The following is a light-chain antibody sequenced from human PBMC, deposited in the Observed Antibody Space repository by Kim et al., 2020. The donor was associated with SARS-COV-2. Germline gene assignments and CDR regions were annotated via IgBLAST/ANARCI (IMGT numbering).Light chain of an antibody. CDR3: QQSNRFLPLT. CDR2: GAS. J-gene: IGKJ4*01. Sequence: SVADTVSITCRASQNNKTWLAWYQHKPGKAHKLMIFGASSLESGVPLRFSGSGCGTDFTLTINSLQPEDFATYYCQQSNRFLPLTLGGGTKVDIK. V-gene: IGKV1-12*01. CDR1: QNNKTW.